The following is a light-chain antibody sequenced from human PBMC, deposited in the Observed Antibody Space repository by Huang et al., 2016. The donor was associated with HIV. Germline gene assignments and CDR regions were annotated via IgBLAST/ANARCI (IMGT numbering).Light chain of an antibody. Sequence: DIQMTQTPSAMSASVGDRVTITCRASQDIDNSLAWFQQKPGKVPRPLIYGTSTLRIVVPSRFSDSGSGTEFTLTISSLQPEGFATYYCLQHNTYPWMFGQGTKVEVK. J-gene: IGKJ1*01. CDR1: QDIDNS. V-gene: IGKV1-17*03. CDR2: GTS. CDR3: LQHNTYPWM.